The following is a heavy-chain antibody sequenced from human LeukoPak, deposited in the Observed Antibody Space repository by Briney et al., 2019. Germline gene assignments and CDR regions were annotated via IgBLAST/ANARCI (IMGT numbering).Heavy chain of an antibody. J-gene: IGHJ4*02. D-gene: IGHD4-11*01. CDR2: INPNSGGT. Sequence: GASVKVSCKASGYTFTGYYMHWVRQAPGQGLEWMGWINPNSGGTNYAQNFQGWVTMTRDTSISTAYMELSRLTSDDTAVYYCARDLRDTVEGIYWGQGTLVTVSS. CDR1: GYTFTGYY. V-gene: IGHV1-2*04. CDR3: ARDLRDTVEGIY.